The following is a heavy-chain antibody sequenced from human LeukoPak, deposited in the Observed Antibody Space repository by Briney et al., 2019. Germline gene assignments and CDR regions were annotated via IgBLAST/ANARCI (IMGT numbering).Heavy chain of an antibody. D-gene: IGHD3-3*01. CDR2: INPNSGGT. CDR3: ARDVLRFLEWPRPFDY. J-gene: IGHJ4*02. CDR1: GYTFTGYY. Sequence: ASVKVSCKASGYTFTGYYMHWVRQAPGQGLEWMGWINPNSGGTNYAQNFQGRVTMTRDTSISTAYMELSRLRSDDTAVYYCARDVLRFLEWPRPFDYWGQGTLVTVSS. V-gene: IGHV1-2*02.